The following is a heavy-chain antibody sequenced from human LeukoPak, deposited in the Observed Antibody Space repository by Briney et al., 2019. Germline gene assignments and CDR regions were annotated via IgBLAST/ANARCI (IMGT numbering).Heavy chain of an antibody. J-gene: IGHJ4*02. D-gene: IGHD5-24*01. CDR2: IYYSGST. V-gene: IGHV4-61*01. CDR3: ARDGGPEMAAFDY. Sequence: SETLSLTCTVSGGSISSSSYYWGWIRQPPGKGLEWIGYIYYSGSTNYNPSLKSRVTISVDTSKNQFSLKLSSVTAADTAVYYCARDGGPEMAAFDYWGQGTLVTVSS. CDR1: GGSISSSSYY.